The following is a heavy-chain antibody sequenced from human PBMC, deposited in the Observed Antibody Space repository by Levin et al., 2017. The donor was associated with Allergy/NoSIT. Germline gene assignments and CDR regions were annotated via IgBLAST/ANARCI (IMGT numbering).Heavy chain of an antibody. Sequence: GESLKISCKASGYTFTSYDINWVRQATGQGLEWMGWMNPNSGNTGYAQKFQGRVTMTRNTSISTAYMELSSLRSEDTAVYYCARGRHIAIYCGGDCYIRAGMDVWGQGTTVTVSS. J-gene: IGHJ6*02. V-gene: IGHV1-8*01. CDR2: MNPNSGNT. CDR3: ARGRHIAIYCGGDCYIRAGMDV. CDR1: GYTFTSYD. D-gene: IGHD2-21*02.